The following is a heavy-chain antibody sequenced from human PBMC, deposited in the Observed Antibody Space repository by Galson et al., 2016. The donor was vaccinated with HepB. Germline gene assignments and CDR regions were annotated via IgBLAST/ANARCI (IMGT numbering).Heavy chain of an antibody. J-gene: IGHJ6*02. V-gene: IGHV3-74*01. CDR3: VRDGGHFELDV. CDR2: VHPFGAVT. Sequence: SLRLSCAASGFIFTDHWMQWVRQAPGKGLVLVSRVHPFGAVTKYADSVKGRFTTSRDNAKNTVYLQMNSLRVEDTAFYYCVRDGGHFELDVWGQGTTVTGSS. CDR1: GFIFTDHW.